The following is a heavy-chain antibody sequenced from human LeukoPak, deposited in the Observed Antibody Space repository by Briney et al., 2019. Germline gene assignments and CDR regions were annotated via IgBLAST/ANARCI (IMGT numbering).Heavy chain of an antibody. CDR2: IIPIFGTA. J-gene: IGHJ4*02. D-gene: IGHD6-6*01. Sequence: ASVKVSCKASGGTFSSYAISWVRQAPGQGLEWMGGIIPIFGTANYAQKFQGRVTITTDESTSTAYMGLSSLRSEDTAVYYCAREEHSSSSFDYWGQGTLVTVSS. CDR3: AREEHSSSSFDY. CDR1: GGTFSSYA. V-gene: IGHV1-69*05.